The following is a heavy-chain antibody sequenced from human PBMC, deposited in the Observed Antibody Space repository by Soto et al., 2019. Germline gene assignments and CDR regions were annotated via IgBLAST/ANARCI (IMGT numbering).Heavy chain of an antibody. CDR1: GYTFTNYA. CDR3: ARVRGYYLPYY. CDR2: INAGNGNT. D-gene: IGHD1-26*01. V-gene: IGHV1-3*05. Sequence: QVQLVQSGAEEKKPGASVKVSCKASGYTFTNYAMHWVRQAPGQRLEWMGWINAGNGNTKYSQKFQGRVTITRDTSASTDYKELSSLRTEDTAVYYCARVRGYYLPYYWGQGTLVTVSS. J-gene: IGHJ4*02.